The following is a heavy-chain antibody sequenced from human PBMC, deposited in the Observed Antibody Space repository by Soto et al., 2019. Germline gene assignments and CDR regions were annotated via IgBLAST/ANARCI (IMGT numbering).Heavy chain of an antibody. CDR1: GGTFSSYA. CDR3: ARHLGGNHYYYGMDV. J-gene: IGHJ6*02. D-gene: IGHD3-16*01. V-gene: IGHV1-69*05. CDR2: IIPIFGTA. Sequence: QVQLVQSGAEVKKPGSSVKVSCKASGGTFSSYAISWVRQAPGQGLEWMGGIIPIFGTADYAQKFQGRVTXTXXXFXXTAYMELSCLRSEDTAVYYCARHLGGNHYYYGMDVWGQGTTVTVSS.